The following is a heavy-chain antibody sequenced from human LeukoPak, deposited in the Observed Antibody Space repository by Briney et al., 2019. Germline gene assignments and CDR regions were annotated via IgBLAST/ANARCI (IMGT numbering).Heavy chain of an antibody. V-gene: IGHV3-23*01. D-gene: IGHD3-3*01. CDR3: AKLLNYDFWSGYPNGNWFDP. J-gene: IGHJ5*02. Sequence: GGSLRLFCAASGFTFSSYAMSWVRQAPGKGLEWVSAISGSGGSTYYADSVKGRFTISRDNSKNTLYLQMNSLRAEDTAVYYCAKLLNYDFWSGYPNGNWFDPWGQGTLVTVSS. CDR2: ISGSGGST. CDR1: GFTFSSYA.